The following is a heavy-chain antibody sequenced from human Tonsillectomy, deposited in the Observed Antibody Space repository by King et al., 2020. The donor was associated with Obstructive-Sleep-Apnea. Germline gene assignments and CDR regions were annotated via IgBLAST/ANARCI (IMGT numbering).Heavy chain of an antibody. Sequence: VQLVQSGGGLVQPGGSLRLSCAASGFTFSSYSMNWVRQAPGKGLEWVSYISSSSSTIYYADSVKGRFTISRDNAKNSLYLQMNSLRAEDTAVYYCARDRDSSGYQNYWYFDLWGRGTLVTVSS. CDR2: ISSSSSTI. J-gene: IGHJ2*01. CDR3: ARDRDSSGYQNYWYFDL. V-gene: IGHV3-48*04. CDR1: GFTFSSYS. D-gene: IGHD3-22*01.